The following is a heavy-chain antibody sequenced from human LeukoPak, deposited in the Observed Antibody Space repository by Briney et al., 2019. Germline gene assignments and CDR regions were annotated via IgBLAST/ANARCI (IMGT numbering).Heavy chain of an antibody. CDR2: INHSGST. D-gene: IGHD2-15*01. CDR1: GGSFSGYY. Sequence: SETLSLTCAVYGGSFSGYYWSWIRQPPGKGLEWIGEINHSGSTNYNPSLKSRVTISVDTSKNQFSLKLSSVTAADTAVYYCARRNVLTYYGMDVWGQGTTVTVSS. J-gene: IGHJ6*02. CDR3: ARRNVLTYYGMDV. V-gene: IGHV4-34*01.